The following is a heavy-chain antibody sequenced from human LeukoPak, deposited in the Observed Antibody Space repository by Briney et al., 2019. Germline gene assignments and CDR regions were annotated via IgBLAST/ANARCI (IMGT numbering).Heavy chain of an antibody. CDR3: ARVRRWLQNPWVIYYFDY. J-gene: IGHJ4*02. D-gene: IGHD5-24*01. CDR1: GFTFSSYW. V-gene: IGHV3-7*01. CDR2: IKQDGSEK. Sequence: PGRSLRLSCAASGFTFSSYWMSWVRQAPGKGLEWVANIKQDGSEKYYVDSVKGRFTISRDNAKNSLYLQMNSLRAEDTAVYYCARVRRWLQNPWVIYYFDYWGQGTLVTVSS.